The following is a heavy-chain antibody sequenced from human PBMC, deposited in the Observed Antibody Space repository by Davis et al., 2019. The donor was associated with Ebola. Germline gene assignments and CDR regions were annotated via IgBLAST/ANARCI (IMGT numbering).Heavy chain of an antibody. CDR1: GGSISSSSYY. CDR3: ARRVSGSYYRPFDY. V-gene: IGHV4-39*01. J-gene: IGHJ4*02. D-gene: IGHD1-26*01. CDR2: IYYSGST. Sequence: SETLSLTCTVSGGSISSSSYYWGWIRQPPGKGLEWIGSIYYSGSTYYNPSPKSRVTISVDTSKNQFSLKLSSVTAADTAVYYCARRVSGSYYRPFDYWGQGTLVTVSS.